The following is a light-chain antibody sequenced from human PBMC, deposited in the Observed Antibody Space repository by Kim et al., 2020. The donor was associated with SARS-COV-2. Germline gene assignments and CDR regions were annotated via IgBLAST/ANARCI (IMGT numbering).Light chain of an antibody. CDR3: QSYDSSNLWV. CDR2: EDN. Sequence: KTVTISCTRSSGSIASNYVQWYQQRPGSAPTTVIYEDNQRPSGVPDRFSGSIDSSSNSASLTISGLKTEDEADNYCQSYDSSNLWVFGGGTQLTVL. V-gene: IGLV6-57*03. CDR1: SGSIASNY. J-gene: IGLJ3*02.